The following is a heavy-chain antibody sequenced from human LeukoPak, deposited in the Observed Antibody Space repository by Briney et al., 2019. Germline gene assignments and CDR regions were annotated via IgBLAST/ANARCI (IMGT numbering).Heavy chain of an antibody. J-gene: IGHJ6*02. CDR1: GGAVSHYY. Sequence: SVTLSFTCTVSGGAVSHYYWRWMRQRPGKGLEWIGYIYYSGTTNYNPSLKSRVTISVDTSKNQFSLKLNSVTAADTAVYYCAREDPQTRVPEGMDVWGQGTTVTVSS. CDR3: AREDPQTRVPEGMDV. CDR2: IYYSGTT. D-gene: IGHD2-2*01. V-gene: IGHV4-59*02.